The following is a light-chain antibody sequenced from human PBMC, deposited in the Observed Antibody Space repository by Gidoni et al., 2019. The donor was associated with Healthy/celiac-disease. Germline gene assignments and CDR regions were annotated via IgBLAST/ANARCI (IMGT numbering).Light chain of an antibody. CDR2: GNS. Sequence: QSVLTPPPSVSGAPGQRVTISCTGSSSNIVAGYAVHWYQQLPGTAPKLLIYGNSNRPSGVPDRFSGSKSGTSASLAITGLQAADEADYYCQSYDSSLSGVVFGGGTKLTVL. CDR1: SSNIVAGYA. CDR3: QSYDSSLSGVV. V-gene: IGLV1-40*01. J-gene: IGLJ2*01.